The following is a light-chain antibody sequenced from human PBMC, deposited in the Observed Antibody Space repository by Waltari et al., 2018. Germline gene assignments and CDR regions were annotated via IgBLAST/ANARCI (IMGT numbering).Light chain of an antibody. CDR3: GLWRASAWV. CDR1: SSNFANNF. V-gene: IGLV1-51*01. Sequence: QSVLTQPPSLSAAPGQKVTIPCPGTSSNFANNFVSWYPHFPGTAPKLVIYENDKRPSGIPDRLSGSNSGASATLTITGLQTGDEADYYCGLWRASAWVFGGGTKLTVL. CDR2: END. J-gene: IGLJ3*02.